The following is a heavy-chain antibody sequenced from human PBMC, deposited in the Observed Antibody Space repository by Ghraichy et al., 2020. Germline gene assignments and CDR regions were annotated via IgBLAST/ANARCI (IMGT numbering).Heavy chain of an antibody. J-gene: IGHJ5*02. CDR3: ASKLERRGTNWFDP. Sequence: SETLSLTCTVSGGSISSSSYYWGWIRPPPGKGLEWIGRIYYSGSTYYNPSLKSRVTISVDTSKNQFSLKLISVTAADTAVYYCASKLERRGTNWFDPWGQGTLVTVSS. D-gene: IGHD1-1*01. V-gene: IGHV4-39*01. CDR1: GGSISSSSYY. CDR2: IYYSGST.